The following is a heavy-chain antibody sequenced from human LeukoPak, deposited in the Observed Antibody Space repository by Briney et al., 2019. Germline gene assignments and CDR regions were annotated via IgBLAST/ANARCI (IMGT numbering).Heavy chain of an antibody. CDR3: ASLASANYDILTGYSEGNWFDP. J-gene: IGHJ5*02. CDR1: GVSFSGYY. V-gene: IGHV4-34*01. Sequence: SETLSLICAVYGVSFSGYYWSWLRQPPGKGLEWIGEINHSGSTNYNPSLKSRVTISVDTSKNQFSLKLSSVTAADTAVYYCASLASANYDILTGYSEGNWFDPWGQGTLVTVSS. D-gene: IGHD3-9*01. CDR2: INHSGST.